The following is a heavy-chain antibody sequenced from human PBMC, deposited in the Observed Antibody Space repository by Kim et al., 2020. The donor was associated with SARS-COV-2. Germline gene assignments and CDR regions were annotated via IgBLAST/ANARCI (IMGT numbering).Heavy chain of an antibody. J-gene: IGHJ4*02. CDR3: ARAYSSGWADFDY. CDR2: ISSSSSYI. D-gene: IGHD6-19*01. Sequence: GGSLRLSCAASGFTFSSYTMNWVRQAPGKGLEWVSSISSSSSYIYYADSVKGRFTISRDNAKTSLYLQMHSLRAEDTAVYYCARAYSSGWADFDYWGQGTLVTVSS. V-gene: IGHV3-21*01. CDR1: GFTFSSYT.